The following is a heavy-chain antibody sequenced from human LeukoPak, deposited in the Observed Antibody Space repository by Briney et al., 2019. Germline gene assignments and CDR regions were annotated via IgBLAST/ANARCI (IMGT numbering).Heavy chain of an antibody. J-gene: IGHJ4*02. D-gene: IGHD5-24*01. V-gene: IGHV5-51*01. CDR2: SYPIESKT. CDR3: ATRDGYNLLS. Sequence: GESLKISCKGSGYTYNSYWIGWVRQMPGRGLEWIGISYPIESKTKYSQSFEGQVTISADKSINTAYLQWTSLKASDTAMYFCATRDGYNLLSWGQGTLVTVSS. CDR1: GYTYNSYW.